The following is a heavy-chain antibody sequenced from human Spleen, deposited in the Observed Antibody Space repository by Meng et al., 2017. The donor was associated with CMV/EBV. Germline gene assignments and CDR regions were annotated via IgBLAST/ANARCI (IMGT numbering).Heavy chain of an antibody. D-gene: IGHD3-10*01. CDR3: ARRGTVFRGDYYGMDV. CDR2: VYPGDSET. V-gene: IGHV5-51*01. J-gene: IGHJ6*02. Sequence: KVSCKGSGYHFASQWNGWVRQMPGKGLEWMGLVYPGDSETRYSPSFQGQVTISADKSISTAYLQWSSLKASDTAMYYCARRGTVFRGDYYGMDVWGQGTTVTVSS. CDR1: GYHFASQW.